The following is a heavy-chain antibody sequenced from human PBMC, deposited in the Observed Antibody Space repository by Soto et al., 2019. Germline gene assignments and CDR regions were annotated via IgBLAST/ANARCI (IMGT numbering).Heavy chain of an antibody. Sequence: EVQVIESGGGLLQPGGSLRLSCATSGFTFGNFAMSWVRQAPGRGLEWVSGMSSASSTTYYGDSVKGRFTISRDTSKNTLYLQMNGLRAEDTAVYYCAKNKERELPRIIDYWGQGTLVTVSS. CDR3: AKNKERELPRIIDY. V-gene: IGHV3-23*01. CDR2: MSSASSTT. CDR1: GFTFGNFA. J-gene: IGHJ4*02. D-gene: IGHD1-7*01.